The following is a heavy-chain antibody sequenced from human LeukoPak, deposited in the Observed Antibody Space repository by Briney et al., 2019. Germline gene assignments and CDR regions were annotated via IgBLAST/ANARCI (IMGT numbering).Heavy chain of an antibody. CDR1: GFTFSSYG. V-gene: IGHV3-30*18. D-gene: IGHD4-17*01. J-gene: IGHJ6*03. Sequence: TGGSLRLSCAASGFTFSSYGMHWVRQAPGKGLEWVAVISYDGSNKYYADSVKGRFTISRDNSKNTLYLQMNSLRAEDTAVYYCAKGGYGDYGGGEYMDVWGKGTTVTVSS. CDR3: AKGGYGDYGGGEYMDV. CDR2: ISYDGSNK.